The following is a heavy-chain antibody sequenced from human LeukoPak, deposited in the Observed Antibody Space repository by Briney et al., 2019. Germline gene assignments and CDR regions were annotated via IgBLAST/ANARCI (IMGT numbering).Heavy chain of an antibody. V-gene: IGHV4-30-4*01. D-gene: IGHD3-22*01. CDR1: GGSISSGDYY. Sequence: PSQTLSLTCTVSGGSISSGDYYWSWIRQPPGKGLESIGYIQYSGSTSYNPSLKSRVTISVDTSKNQFSLKLTSVTAADTAIYYCATYYDRSGYKLDYWGQGTLVTVSS. CDR3: ATYYDRSGYKLDY. J-gene: IGHJ4*02. CDR2: IQYSGST.